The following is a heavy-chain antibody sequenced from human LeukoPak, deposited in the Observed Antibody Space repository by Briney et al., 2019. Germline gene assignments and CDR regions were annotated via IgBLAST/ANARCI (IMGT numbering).Heavy chain of an antibody. CDR2: IKQDGSEK. Sequence: GGSLRLSCVASGFTFSSYWMSWVRQAPGKGLEWVANIKQDGSEKYYVDSVKGRFTISRDNAKNSLYLQMNSLRAEDTAVYYCARATYYCDAFDIWGQGTMVTVSS. V-gene: IGHV3-7*01. J-gene: IGHJ3*02. D-gene: IGHD3-22*01. CDR3: ARATYYCDAFDI. CDR1: GFTFSSYW.